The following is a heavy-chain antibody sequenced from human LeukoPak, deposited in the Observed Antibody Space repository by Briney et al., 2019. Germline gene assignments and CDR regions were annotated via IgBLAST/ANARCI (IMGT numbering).Heavy chain of an antibody. CDR3: AREASVLRYFDWLLYRKPYFDY. CDR1: GYTFTSYG. D-gene: IGHD3-9*01. CDR2: ISAYNGNT. V-gene: IGHV1-18*01. J-gene: IGHJ4*02. Sequence: ASVKVSCKASGYTFTSYGISWVRQAPGQGLEWMGWISAYNGNTNYAQKLQGRVTMTTGTSTSTAYMELRSLRSDDTAVYYCAREASVLRYFDWLLYRKPYFDYWGQGTLVTVSS.